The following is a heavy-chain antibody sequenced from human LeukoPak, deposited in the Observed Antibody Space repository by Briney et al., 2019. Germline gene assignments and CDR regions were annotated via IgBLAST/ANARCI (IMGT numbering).Heavy chain of an antibody. CDR1: GFTFSSYW. J-gene: IGHJ4*02. V-gene: IGHV3-66*01. Sequence: PGGSLRLSCAASGFTFSSYWMSWVRQAPGKGLEWVSVIYSGGSTYYADSVKGRFTISRDNSKNTLYLQMNSLRAEDTAVYYCARDSLYYGSGRPDYWGQGTLVTVSS. D-gene: IGHD3-10*01. CDR3: ARDSLYYGSGRPDY. CDR2: IYSGGST.